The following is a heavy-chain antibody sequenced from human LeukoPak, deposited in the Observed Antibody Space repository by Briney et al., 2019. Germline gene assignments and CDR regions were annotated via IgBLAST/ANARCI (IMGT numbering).Heavy chain of an antibody. V-gene: IGHV4-39*07. CDR2: IYYSGST. CDR3: ARGDPTMADAFDI. CDR1: GGSISSSSYY. Sequence: SETLSLTCTVSGGSISSSSYYWGWIRQPPGKGLEWIGSIYYSGSTYYNPSLKSRVTISVDTSKNQFSLKLSSVTAADTAVYYCARGDPTMADAFDIWGQGTMVTVSS. J-gene: IGHJ3*02. D-gene: IGHD3-10*01.